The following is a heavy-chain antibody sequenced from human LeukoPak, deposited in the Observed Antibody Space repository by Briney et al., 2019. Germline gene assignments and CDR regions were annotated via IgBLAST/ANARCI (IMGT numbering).Heavy chain of an antibody. CDR2: ISGSGGST. CDR3: ATRDDYNSFDY. J-gene: IGHJ4*02. V-gene: IGHV3-23*01. Sequence: GGSLRLSCAASGFTFSSYAMNWVRQAPGKGLEWVSAISGSGGSTYYADSVKGRFTISRDNSKNTLYLQMNSLRAEDTAVYYCATRDDYNSFDYWGQGTLVTVSS. CDR1: GFTFSSYA. D-gene: IGHD5-24*01.